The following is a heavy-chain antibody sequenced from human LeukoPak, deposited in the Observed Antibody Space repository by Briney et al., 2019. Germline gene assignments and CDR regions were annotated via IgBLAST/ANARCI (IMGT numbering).Heavy chain of an antibody. Sequence: ASVKVSCKASGGTFSCYAISWVRQAPGQGLEWMGIINPSGGSTSYAQKFQGRVTMTRDMSTSTVYMELSSLRSEDTAVYYCARDGLGSYYYYMDVWGKGTTVTVSS. CDR1: GGTFSCYA. J-gene: IGHJ6*03. CDR2: INPSGGST. CDR3: ARDGLGSYYYYMDV. D-gene: IGHD3-16*01. V-gene: IGHV1-46*01.